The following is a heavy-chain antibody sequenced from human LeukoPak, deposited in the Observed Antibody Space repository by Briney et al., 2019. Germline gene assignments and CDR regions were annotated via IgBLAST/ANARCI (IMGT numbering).Heavy chain of an antibody. V-gene: IGHV4-34*01. Sequence: SETLSLTCAVSGGSFNDYYWSWVSQSPGKGMEWIGEINHCEHTNYLPSLKSRVAMSVDTSKNQFSLNLISVTAADAAVYYCVRGPFGNDAGAWGQGTRVTVST. D-gene: IGHD1-1*01. CDR2: INHCEHT. CDR3: VRGPFGNDAGA. J-gene: IGHJ5*02. CDR1: GGSFNDYY.